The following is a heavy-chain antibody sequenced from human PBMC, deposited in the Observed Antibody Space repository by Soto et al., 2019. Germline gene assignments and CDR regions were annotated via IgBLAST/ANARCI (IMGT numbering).Heavy chain of an antibody. J-gene: IGHJ4*02. CDR3: GRGDLLSWAY. Sequence: QVQLVQSGAEVKKPGASVKVSCKASGYTFTGYYMHWVRQAPGQGLEWMGWINPNSGGTNYAQKFQGWVTITRDPSISPGYMELGRLRSDDTAVYYCGRGDLLSWAYWGQGTLVTVSS. CDR1: GYTFTGYY. D-gene: IGHD3-10*01. V-gene: IGHV1-2*04. CDR2: INPNSGGT.